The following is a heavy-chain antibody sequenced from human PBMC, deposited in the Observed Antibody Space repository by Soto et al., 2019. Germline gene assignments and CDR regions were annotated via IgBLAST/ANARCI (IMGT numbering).Heavy chain of an antibody. J-gene: IGHJ4*02. CDR1: GGGNLREYR. Sequence: QVQLVQSGAEVKEPGSSVKVSCKASGGGNLREYRTTWLRRAPGQRLAWMGGIIPKLGSATYAQKFQGIFTFTAAASTNSVYLVLRSLGSDDTAVSFWARGVAGYNFGAVYWGQGTPVTVSS. V-gene: IGHV1-69*01. CDR3: ARGVAGYNFGAVY. D-gene: IGHD5-12*01. CDR2: IIPKLGSA.